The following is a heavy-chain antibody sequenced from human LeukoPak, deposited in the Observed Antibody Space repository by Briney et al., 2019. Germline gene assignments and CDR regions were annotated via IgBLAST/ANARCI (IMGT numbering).Heavy chain of an antibody. CDR3: ARLERPYYFDY. V-gene: IGHV4-38-2*01. Sequence: SETLSLTCAVSGYSISSGYYWGWIRQPPGKGLEWIGSIYHSGSTYYNPSLKSRVTISVDTSRNQFSLKLSSVTAADTAVYYCARLERPYYFDYWGQGTLVTVSS. CDR1: GYSISSGYY. J-gene: IGHJ4*02. D-gene: IGHD1-1*01. CDR2: IYHSGST.